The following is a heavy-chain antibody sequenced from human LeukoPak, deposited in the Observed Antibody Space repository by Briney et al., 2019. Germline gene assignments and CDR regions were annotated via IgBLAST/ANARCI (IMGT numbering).Heavy chain of an antibody. CDR2: ISGSGGST. CDR3: AQDIRPGWTGSWIDH. D-gene: IGHD1-26*01. V-gene: IGHV3-23*01. Sequence: GGSLRLSCAASGFTFSSYAMSWVRQAPGKGLEWVSAISGSGGSTYYADSVKGRFTISRDNSKNTLYLQMNSLRTEDTALYYCAQDIRPGWTGSWIDHWGQGTLVTVSS. J-gene: IGHJ4*02. CDR1: GFTFSSYA.